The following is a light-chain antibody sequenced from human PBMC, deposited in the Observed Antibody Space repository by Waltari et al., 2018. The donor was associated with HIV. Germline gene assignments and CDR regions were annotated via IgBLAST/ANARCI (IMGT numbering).Light chain of an antibody. V-gene: IGLV1-51*01. CDR2: YNN. CDR3: ATWDSSLSAVI. CDR1: SSKIGNNV. Sequence: QSVLTQPPSASAAQGQKVTISCSGSSSKIGNNVVSWYQHLPGPAPKVLIYYNNVRHSGIPDRFSGSKSGTSATLGITGLQTGDEADYYCATWDSSLSAVIFGGGTKLTVL. J-gene: IGLJ2*01.